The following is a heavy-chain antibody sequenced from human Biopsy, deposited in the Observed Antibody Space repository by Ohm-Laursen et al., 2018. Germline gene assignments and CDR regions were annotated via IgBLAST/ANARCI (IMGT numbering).Heavy chain of an antibody. D-gene: IGHD3-22*01. CDR1: GGTFSSDI. J-gene: IGHJ5*02. V-gene: IGHV1-69*06. CDR3: ARHYYDTSGYNWFDP. CDR2: VMPFFGTA. Sequence: SSVKVSCKASGGTFSSDIFAWVRQAPGQRPEWMGDVMPFFGTAQYAPKLQGGVSMTADKTTYTAYMELTSLTSEDTAVYFCARHYYDTSGYNWFDPWGQGTLVTVSS.